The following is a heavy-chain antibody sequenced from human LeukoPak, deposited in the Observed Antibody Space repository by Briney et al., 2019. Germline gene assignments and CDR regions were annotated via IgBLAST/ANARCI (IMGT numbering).Heavy chain of an antibody. D-gene: IGHD6-13*01. J-gene: IGHJ3*02. CDR1: GFTFSSYS. CDR3: ASSSSWYRSAFDI. Sequence: GGSLRLSCAASGFTFSSYSMNWVRQAPGKGLEWVSSISSSSSYIYYADSVKGRFTISRDNAKNSLYLQMNSLRAEDMALYYCASSSSWYRSAFDIWGQGTMVTVSS. CDR2: ISSSSSYI. V-gene: IGHV3-21*04.